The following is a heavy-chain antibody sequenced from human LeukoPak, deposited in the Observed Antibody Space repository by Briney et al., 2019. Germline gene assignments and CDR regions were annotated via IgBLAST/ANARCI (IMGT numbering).Heavy chain of an antibody. V-gene: IGHV4-34*01. D-gene: IGHD4-23*01. J-gene: IGHJ4*02. CDR2: INHSGST. CDR1: GGSFSGYY. Sequence: KPSETLSLTCAVYGGSFSGYYWSWIRQPPGKGLEWIGEINHSGSTNYNPSLKSRVTISVDTSKNQFSLKLSSVTAADTAVYYCARGRLRWYRYYFDYWGQGTLVTVSS. CDR3: ARGRLRWYRYYFDY.